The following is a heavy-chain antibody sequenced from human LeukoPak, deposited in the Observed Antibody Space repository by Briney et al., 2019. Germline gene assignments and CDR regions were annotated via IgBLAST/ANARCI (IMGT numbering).Heavy chain of an antibody. CDR2: ISGCGGST. J-gene: IGHJ4*02. CDR3: AKDPVAATWYFDF. Sequence: PGGSLRLSCAASGFTFSNYAMSWVRQAPGKGLEGVSVISGCGGSTSYDDSVKGRFTISRDNSKNTLHLQMNSLSAEDTAVYYCAKDPVAATWYFDFWGQGTLVTVSS. D-gene: IGHD2-15*01. V-gene: IGHV3-23*01. CDR1: GFTFSNYA.